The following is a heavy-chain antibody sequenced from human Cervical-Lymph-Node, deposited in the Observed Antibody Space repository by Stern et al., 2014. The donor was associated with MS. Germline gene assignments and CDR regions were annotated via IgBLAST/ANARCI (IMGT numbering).Heavy chain of an antibody. CDR1: GFSFSSNA. V-gene: IGHV3-64*01. Sequence: EDQLVESGGGLVQPGGSLRLSCAASGFSFSSNAMHWVRQAPGQGLEFVSAISSNGSRTYYANSVKVRFTISRDNSKNTLYLQMGSLRVEDMAVYYCARGGVGAITWGQGTLVTVSS. D-gene: IGHD1-26*01. CDR2: ISSNGSRT. CDR3: ARGGVGAIT. J-gene: IGHJ4*02.